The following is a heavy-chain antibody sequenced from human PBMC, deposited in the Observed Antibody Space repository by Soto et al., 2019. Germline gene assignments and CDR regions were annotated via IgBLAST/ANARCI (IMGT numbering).Heavy chain of an antibody. Sequence: EVRLLESGGGLVQPGGSLTLSCATSGFTFNNYSMSWVRQAPGQGLEWVSSISHSGSSTYYADSVKGRFTISRDNSKNTLDLQMSTLRGEDTAVYYCAKVPTGEMGTVFQAFDIWGQGTMVTVSS. D-gene: IGHD1-1*01. V-gene: IGHV3-23*01. J-gene: IGHJ3*02. CDR1: GFTFNNYS. CDR3: AKVPTGEMGTVFQAFDI. CDR2: ISHSGSST.